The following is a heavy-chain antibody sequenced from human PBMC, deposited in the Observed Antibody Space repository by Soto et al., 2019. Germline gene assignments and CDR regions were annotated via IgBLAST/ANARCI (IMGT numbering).Heavy chain of an antibody. Sequence: VQLVQSGAEVKKPGSSVKVSCRASGATFRSYAFTWVRQAPGQGLEWMGGISPIFGSTIYARQFQGRVTITADDSASTAYMELNSLSSEDTAVYYCGGDYGVYDWYGMDVWGQGTTVTVSS. CDR3: GGDYGVYDWYGMDV. CDR1: GATFRSYA. J-gene: IGHJ6*02. CDR2: ISPIFGST. D-gene: IGHD4-17*01. V-gene: IGHV1-69*01.